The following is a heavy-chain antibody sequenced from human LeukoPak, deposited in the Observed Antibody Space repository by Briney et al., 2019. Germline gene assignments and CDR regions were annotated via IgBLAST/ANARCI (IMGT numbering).Heavy chain of an antibody. D-gene: IGHD3-10*01. CDR2: IYYSGST. CDR3: ARQNDYGSGSYWFDP. Sequence: PSETLSLTCTVSGGSISSYYWSWIRQPPGKTLEWIGYIYYSGSTNYNPSLKSRATISVDTSKNQFSLKLSSVTAADTAAYYCARQNDYGSGSYWFDPWGQGTLVTVSS. V-gene: IGHV4-59*08. J-gene: IGHJ5*02. CDR1: GGSISSYY.